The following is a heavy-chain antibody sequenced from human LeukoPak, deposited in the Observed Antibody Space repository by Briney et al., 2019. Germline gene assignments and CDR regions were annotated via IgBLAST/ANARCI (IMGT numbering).Heavy chain of an antibody. CDR2: IRSQAFGGTA. D-gene: IGHD5-18*01. Sequence: GGSLRLSCTASGFTFGDYAMIWFRQAPGKGLEWVGFIRSQAFGGTAEYAASVIGRFTMSRDDSKNIAYIQTNSLKSEDTAVYYCSRDALRPGSSYGYRYYFDYWGQGTLVTVSS. J-gene: IGHJ4*02. CDR3: SRDALRPGSSYGYRYYFDY. CDR1: GFTFGDYA. V-gene: IGHV3-49*03.